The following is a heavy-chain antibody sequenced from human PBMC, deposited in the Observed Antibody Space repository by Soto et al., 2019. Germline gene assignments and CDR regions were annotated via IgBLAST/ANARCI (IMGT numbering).Heavy chain of an antibody. CDR3: ARDTGTYPYYFDY. J-gene: IGHJ4*02. CDR1: GGTISSGDNF. CDR2: IHHSGST. Sequence: SETLSLTCAVSGGTISSGDNFWNWLRQSPGKGLEWIGYIHHSGSTYYNPSLKSRLTISVDTSKNQISLKLNSVTAADTAVYYCARDTGTYPYYFDYWGQGTLVTVSS. D-gene: IGHD1-26*01. V-gene: IGHV4-30-4*01.